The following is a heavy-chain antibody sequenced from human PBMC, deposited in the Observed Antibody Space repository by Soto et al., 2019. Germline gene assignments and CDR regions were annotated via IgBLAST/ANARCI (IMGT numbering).Heavy chain of an antibody. V-gene: IGHV3-33*01. J-gene: IGHJ3*02. D-gene: IGHD6-19*01. CDR1: GFTFSSYG. CDR3: PRDPLIAVAAYDAFDI. CDR2: IWYDGSNK. Sequence: QVQLVESGGGVVQRGGSLRLSCAASGFTFSSYGMHWVRQAPGKGLEWVAVIWYDGSNKYYADSVKGRYTISRDDSKNTVYLQMNSLGAEDTAVYYCPRDPLIAVAAYDAFDIWGQGTSVTVSS.